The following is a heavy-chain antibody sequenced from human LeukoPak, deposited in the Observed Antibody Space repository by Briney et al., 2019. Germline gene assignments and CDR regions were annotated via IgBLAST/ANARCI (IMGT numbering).Heavy chain of an antibody. CDR3: AKEWELQGSAFDI. J-gene: IGHJ3*02. CDR1: GFNLGRYA. V-gene: IGHV3-23*01. Sequence: PGGSLRLSCAASGFNLGRYAMSWVRQAPGKGLEWVSAISGSGGSTYYADSVKGRFTISRDNSKNTLYLQMNSLRAEDTAVYYCAKEWELQGSAFDIWGQGTMVTVSS. D-gene: IGHD1-26*01. CDR2: ISGSGGST.